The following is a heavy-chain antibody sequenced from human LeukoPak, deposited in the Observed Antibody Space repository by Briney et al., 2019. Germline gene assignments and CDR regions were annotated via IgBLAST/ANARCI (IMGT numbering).Heavy chain of an antibody. CDR2: IWYDGSNE. J-gene: IGHJ4*02. D-gene: IGHD2-15*01. CDR1: GFTFSNYG. V-gene: IGHV3-33*01. CDR3: ARTYCSRGSCYLDY. Sequence: GGSLRLSSAASGFTFSNYGMQWVRQAPGKGLEWVALIWYDGSNEYYADSVKGRFTISRDNAKNSVYLQMMSLRAEDTAVYFCARTYCSRGSCYLDYWGQGTLVTVSS.